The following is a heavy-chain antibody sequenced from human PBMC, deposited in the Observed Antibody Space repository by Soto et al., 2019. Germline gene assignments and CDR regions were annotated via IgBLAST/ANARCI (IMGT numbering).Heavy chain of an antibody. Sequence: GESLKISCKGSGYSFTSYWIGWVRQMPGKGLEWMGIIYPGDSDTRYSPSFQGQVTISADKSISPAYLQWSSLKASDTAMYYCARAPTYSYAHYYFDYWGQGTLVTVSS. CDR2: IYPGDSDT. D-gene: IGHD5-18*01. CDR3: ARAPTYSYAHYYFDY. V-gene: IGHV5-51*01. CDR1: GYSFTSYW. J-gene: IGHJ4*02.